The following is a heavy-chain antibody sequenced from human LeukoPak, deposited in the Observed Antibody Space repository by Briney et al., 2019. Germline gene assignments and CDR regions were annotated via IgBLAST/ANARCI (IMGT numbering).Heavy chain of an antibody. Sequence: GGSLRLFCAASGFTFSRNAMNWVRQAPGKGLEWVAAVSGNGLGTYYADSVKGRFNISRDNSRNTLYLQMNSLRIEDTAFYYCAKDANYLRSSGYLIPIDFWGQGTLVTVSS. D-gene: IGHD3-22*01. CDR1: GFTFSRNA. J-gene: IGHJ4*02. V-gene: IGHV3-23*01. CDR3: AKDANYLRSSGYLIPIDF. CDR2: VSGNGLGT.